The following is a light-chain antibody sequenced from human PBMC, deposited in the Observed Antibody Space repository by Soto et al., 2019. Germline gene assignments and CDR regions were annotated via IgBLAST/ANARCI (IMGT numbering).Light chain of an antibody. J-gene: IGKJ2*01. Sequence: EVVLTQSPGTLSLSPGERATLSCRASRRISSAYLAWYQQKPGQAPRLLIYGASTRATDIPDGFTGSGSATDFTLIISRLEPEDFAVYYCLQSGNSPLTFGQGTRLEIK. CDR1: RRISSAY. CDR2: GAS. CDR3: LQSGNSPLT. V-gene: IGKV3-20*01.